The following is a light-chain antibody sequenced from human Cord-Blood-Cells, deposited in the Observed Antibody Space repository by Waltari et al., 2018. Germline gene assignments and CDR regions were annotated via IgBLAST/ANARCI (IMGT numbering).Light chain of an antibody. CDR3: SSYAGSNNLV. V-gene: IGLV2-8*01. CDR1: SSDVGGHNY. CDR2: EVS. J-gene: IGLJ2*01. Sequence: QSALTQPPSASGSPGQSVTIPCTVTSSDVGGHNYVSWYQQHPGKAPKLMIYEVSKRPSGVPDRFSGSKSGNTASLTVSGLQAEDEADYYCSSYAGSNNLVFGGGTKLTVL.